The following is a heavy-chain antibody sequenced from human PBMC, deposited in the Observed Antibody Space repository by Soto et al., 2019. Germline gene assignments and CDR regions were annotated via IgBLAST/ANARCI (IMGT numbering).Heavy chain of an antibody. CDR2: IKQDGSEK. CDR1: GFTFSSYS. CDR3: ARDGYDFPFSDY. D-gene: IGHD5-12*01. Sequence: PGGSLRLSCAASGFTFSSYSMSWVRQAPGKGLEWVANIKQDGSEKYYVDSVKGRFTISRDNAKNSLYLQMNSLRAEDTAVYYCARDGYDFPFSDYWGQGTLVTVSS. J-gene: IGHJ4*02. V-gene: IGHV3-7*01.